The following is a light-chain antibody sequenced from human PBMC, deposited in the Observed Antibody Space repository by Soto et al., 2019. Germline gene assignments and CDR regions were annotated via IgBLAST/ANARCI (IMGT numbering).Light chain of an antibody. Sequence: QSVLTQPPSVSGSPGQRVTISCTGSSSNTGAGYDVHWYQQFPGTAPKLLIYSNSNRPSGVPDRFSGSKSGTSASLAITGIQAEDEADYYCQCYYGGLRGTIFGGGTKLTVL. CDR3: QCYYGGLRGTI. V-gene: IGLV1-40*01. CDR1: SSNTGAGYD. J-gene: IGLJ2*01. CDR2: SNS.